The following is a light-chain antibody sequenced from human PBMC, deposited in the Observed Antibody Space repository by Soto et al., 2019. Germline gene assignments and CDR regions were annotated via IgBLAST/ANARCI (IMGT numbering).Light chain of an antibody. CDR2: AAS. CDR1: QGTSNY. J-gene: IGKJ1*01. Sequence: DIQMTQSPSSLSASVGDRVTITCRASQGTSNYLAWYQQKPGKVPKLLIYAASTLQSGVPSRFRGSGSGTYFTLTINSLQPEDVATYYCQKYNSAPTWTFGQGTKVAIK. V-gene: IGKV1-27*01. CDR3: QKYNSAPTWT.